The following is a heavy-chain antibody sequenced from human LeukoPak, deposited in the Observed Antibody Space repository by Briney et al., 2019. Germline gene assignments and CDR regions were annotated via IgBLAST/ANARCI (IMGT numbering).Heavy chain of an antibody. J-gene: IGHJ2*01. D-gene: IGHD6-13*01. CDR2: INTNTGNP. CDR1: GYTFTSYA. CDR3: ARVVKYLGHSSSWQRPYWYFDL. V-gene: IGHV7-4-1*02. Sequence: ASVKVSCKASGYTFTSYAMNWVRQAPGQGLEWMGWINTNTGNPTYAQGFTGRFVFSLDTSVSTAYLQISSLKAEDTAVYYCARVVKYLGHSSSWQRPYWYFDLWGRGTLVTVSS.